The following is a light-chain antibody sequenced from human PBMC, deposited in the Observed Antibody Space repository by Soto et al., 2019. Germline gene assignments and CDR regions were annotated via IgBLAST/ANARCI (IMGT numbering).Light chain of an antibody. J-gene: IGKJ1*01. V-gene: IGKV3-15*01. Sequence: EIVMTQSPATLSVSPGERATLSCRASQSVSSKLAWYQQKPGQAHRLLIYGASTRATVIPGRFSGSGSGTEFTLTFSSLQSQDFAVYYCQHYNNWPLTFGQGTKLEIK. CDR3: QHYNNWPLT. CDR2: GAS. CDR1: QSVSSK.